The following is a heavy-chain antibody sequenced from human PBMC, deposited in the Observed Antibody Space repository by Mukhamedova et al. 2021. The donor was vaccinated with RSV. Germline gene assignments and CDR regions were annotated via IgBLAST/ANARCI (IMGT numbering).Heavy chain of an antibody. V-gene: IGHV3-15*01. J-gene: IGHJ4*02. D-gene: IGHD5-18*01. Sequence: AAPVKGRFTISRDDSKNTLYLQMNSLKTEDTAVYYCTTLGDSYGLGWGQGTLVTVSS. CDR3: TTLGDSYGLG.